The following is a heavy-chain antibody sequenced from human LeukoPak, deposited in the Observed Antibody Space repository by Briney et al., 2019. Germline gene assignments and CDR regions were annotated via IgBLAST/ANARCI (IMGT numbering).Heavy chain of an antibody. V-gene: IGHV3-64*04. CDR3: AKKDYGYSFDY. D-gene: IGHD5-18*01. CDR1: GFTFSSHA. J-gene: IGHJ4*02. CDR2: ISSNGGST. Sequence: GGSLRLSCSASGFTFSSHAMHWVRQAPGKGLEFVSVISSNGGSTYYADSVKGRFTISRDNSKNTLYLQMNSLRAEDTAVYYCAKKDYGYSFDYWGQGTLVTVSS.